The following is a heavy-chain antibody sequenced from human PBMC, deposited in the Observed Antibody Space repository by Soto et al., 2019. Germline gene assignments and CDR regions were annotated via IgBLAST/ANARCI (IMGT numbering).Heavy chain of an antibody. CDR2: IIPIFGTA. Sequence: QVQLVQSGAEVKKPGSSVKVSRKASGGTFSSYAISWVRQAPGQGLEWMGGIIPIFGTANYAQKFQGRVTITADESTSTAYMELSSLRSEDTAVYYCASWEIAVAGTQVRYYYYYGMDVWGQGTTVTVSS. CDR3: ASWEIAVAGTQVRYYYYYGMDV. J-gene: IGHJ6*02. V-gene: IGHV1-69*01. D-gene: IGHD6-19*01. CDR1: GGTFSSYA.